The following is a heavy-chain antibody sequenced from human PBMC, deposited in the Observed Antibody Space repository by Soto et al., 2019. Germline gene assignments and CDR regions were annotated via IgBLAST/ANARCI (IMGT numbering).Heavy chain of an antibody. CDR1: GGSISSYY. Sequence: SETLSLTCTVSGGSISSYYWSWIRQPPGKGLEWIGYIYYSGSTNYNPSLKSRVTISVDTSKNQFSLKLSSVTAADTAVYYCARDRARRGMDVWGQGTTVTVSS. CDR2: IYYSGST. J-gene: IGHJ6*02. CDR3: ARDRARRGMDV. D-gene: IGHD3-10*01. V-gene: IGHV4-59*01.